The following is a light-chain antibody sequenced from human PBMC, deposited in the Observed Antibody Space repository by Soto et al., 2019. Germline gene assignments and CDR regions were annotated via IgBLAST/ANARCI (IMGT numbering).Light chain of an antibody. CDR3: QQRSSWPIT. CDR1: QSINRH. CDR2: DAS. J-gene: IGKJ5*01. Sequence: EIVLTQSPATLSLSPGERATLSCRASQSINRHLAWYQQKPGQAPRLLILDASDRATGIPARFSGSGSGADFTLTISSLEPEDFAVYYCQQRSSWPITFGQGTRLEIK. V-gene: IGKV3-11*01.